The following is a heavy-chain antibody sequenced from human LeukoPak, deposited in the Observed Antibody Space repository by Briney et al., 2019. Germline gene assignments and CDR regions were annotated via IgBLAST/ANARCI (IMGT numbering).Heavy chain of an antibody. Sequence: GGSLRLSCAASGFTFSSYAMSWVRQAPGKGLEWVSAISGSGGSTYYADSVKVRFTISRDNSKNTLYLQMNSLRAEDTAVYYCAKDSGYCTNGVCYSFDYWGQGTLVTVSS. V-gene: IGHV3-23*01. CDR2: ISGSGGST. J-gene: IGHJ4*02. CDR3: AKDSGYCTNGVCYSFDY. D-gene: IGHD2-8*01. CDR1: GFTFSSYA.